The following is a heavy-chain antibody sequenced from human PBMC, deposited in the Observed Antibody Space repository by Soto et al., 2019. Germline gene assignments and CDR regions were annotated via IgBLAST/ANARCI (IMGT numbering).Heavy chain of an antibody. CDR3: AREGHSGYDDY. CDR2: IYSGGST. J-gene: IGHJ4*02. CDR1: GFTVSSNY. D-gene: IGHD5-12*01. V-gene: IGHV3-66*01. Sequence: EVQLVESGGGLVQPGGSLRLSCAASGFTVSSNYMSWVRQAPGKGLEWVSVIYSGGSTYYADSVKGRFTISRANSKTTLYLQMNSLRAEDTAVYYCAREGHSGYDDYWGEGTLVTVSS.